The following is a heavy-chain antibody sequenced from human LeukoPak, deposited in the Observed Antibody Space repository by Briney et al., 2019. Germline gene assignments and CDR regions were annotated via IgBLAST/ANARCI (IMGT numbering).Heavy chain of an antibody. V-gene: IGHV3-23*01. CDR3: GAGRYYYYGMDV. J-gene: IGHJ6*02. CDR1: GFTFSSYA. CDR2: ISGSGGTT. Sequence: PGGSLRLSCAASGFTFSSYAMSWVRQAPGKGLEWVSAISGSGGTTYYADSVKGRFTISRDNSKNTLYLQMNSLRAEDKAVYYCGAGRYYYYGMDVWGQGTTVTVSS. D-gene: IGHD1-1*01.